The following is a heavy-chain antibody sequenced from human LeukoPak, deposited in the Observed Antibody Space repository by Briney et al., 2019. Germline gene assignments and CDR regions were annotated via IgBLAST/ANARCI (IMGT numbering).Heavy chain of an antibody. CDR1: GFTFDDYA. V-gene: IGHV3-9*01. J-gene: IGHJ4*02. CDR2: ISWNSGSI. Sequence: GGSLRLSCAASGFTFDDYAMHWVRQAPGKGLEWVSGISWNSGSIGYADSVKGRFTISRDNAKNTLFLQINSLRAEDTAVYYCAREILAPGKTHDYWGQGTLVTVSS. CDR3: AREILAPGKTHDY.